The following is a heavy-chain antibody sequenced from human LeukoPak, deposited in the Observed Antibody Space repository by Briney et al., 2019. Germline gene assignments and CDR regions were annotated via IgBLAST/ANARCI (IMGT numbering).Heavy chain of an antibody. D-gene: IGHD5-18*01. V-gene: IGHV4-30-2*01. CDR1: GASISSGDYSYS. J-gene: IGHJ4*02. CDR2: TSYSGTT. CDR3: SRGLRGYSYGYVFHY. Sequence: SETLSLTCTVSGASISSGDYSYSWSWIRQPPGKGLEWIEYTSYSGTTYYNPPLKSRVTISVDTSKNQFSLKLSSVTAADTAVYYCSRGLRGYSYGYVFHYWGQGTLVTVSS.